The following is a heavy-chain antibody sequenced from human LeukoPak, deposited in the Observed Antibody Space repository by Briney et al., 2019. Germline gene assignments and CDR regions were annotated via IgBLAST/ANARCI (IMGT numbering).Heavy chain of an antibody. Sequence: ASVKVSCKASGYTFTSYDIKWVRQATGQGLEWMGWMNPNSGNTGYAQKFQGRVTMTRNTSISTAYMELSSLRSEDTAAYYCARGGLLWFGELWAYWGQGTLVTVSS. CDR1: GYTFTSYD. J-gene: IGHJ4*02. CDR3: ARGGLLWFGELWAY. D-gene: IGHD3-10*01. CDR2: MNPNSGNT. V-gene: IGHV1-8*01.